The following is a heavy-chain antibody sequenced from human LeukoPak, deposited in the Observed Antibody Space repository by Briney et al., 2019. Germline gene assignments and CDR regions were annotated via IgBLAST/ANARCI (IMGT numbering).Heavy chain of an antibody. Sequence: SQTLSLTCTVSGGSISSGDYYWSWIRQPPGKGLEWIGCIYYSGSTYYNPSLKSRVTISVDTSKNQFSLKLSSVTAADTAVYYCSCYSGLDAFDIWGQGTMVTVSS. CDR1: GGSISSGDYY. D-gene: IGHD2-15*01. CDR2: IYYSGST. J-gene: IGHJ3*02. V-gene: IGHV4-30-4*01. CDR3: SCYSGLDAFDI.